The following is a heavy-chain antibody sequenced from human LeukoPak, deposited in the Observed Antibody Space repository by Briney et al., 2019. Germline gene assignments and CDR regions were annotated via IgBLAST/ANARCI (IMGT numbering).Heavy chain of an antibody. CDR2: IYHSGST. V-gene: IGHV4-38-2*02. J-gene: IGHJ5*02. D-gene: IGHD6-19*01. Sequence: PSETLSLTCTVSGYSISSGYYWGWIRQPPGKGLEWIGSIYHSGSTYYNPSLKSRVTISVDTSKNQISLKLSSVTAADTAVYYCARGSSGWPNSNWFDPWGQGTLVTVSS. CDR1: GYSISSGYY. CDR3: ARGSSGWPNSNWFDP.